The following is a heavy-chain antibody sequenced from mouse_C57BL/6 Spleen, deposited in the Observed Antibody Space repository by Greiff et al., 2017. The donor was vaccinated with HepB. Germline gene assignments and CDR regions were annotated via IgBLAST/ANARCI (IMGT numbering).Heavy chain of an antibody. J-gene: IGHJ4*01. CDR2: IWRGGST. D-gene: IGHD2-1*01. Sequence: VKLEESGPGLVQPSQSLSITCTVSGFSLTSYGVHWVRPSPGKGLEWLGVIWRGGSTDYNAAFMSRLSITNDNSKSQVFFKMNSLQADDTAIYYCAKNGYGNYDYYAMDYWGQGTSVTVSS. V-gene: IGHV2-5*01. CDR3: AKNGYGNYDYYAMDY. CDR1: GFSLTSYG.